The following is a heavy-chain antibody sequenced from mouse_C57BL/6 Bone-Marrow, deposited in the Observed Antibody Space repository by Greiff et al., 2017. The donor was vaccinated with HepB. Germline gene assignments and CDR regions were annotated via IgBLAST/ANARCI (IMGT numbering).Heavy chain of an antibody. CDR3: ERHRYYGSYYFDY. Sequence: EVQLQESGGDLVKPGGSLKLSCAASGFTFSSYGMSWVRQTPDKRLEWVATISSGGSYTYYPDSVKGRFTISRDNAKNTLYLQMSSLKSEDTAMYYCERHRYYGSYYFDYWGQGTTLTVSS. J-gene: IGHJ2*01. CDR2: ISSGGSYT. CDR1: GFTFSSYG. V-gene: IGHV5-6*01. D-gene: IGHD1-1*01.